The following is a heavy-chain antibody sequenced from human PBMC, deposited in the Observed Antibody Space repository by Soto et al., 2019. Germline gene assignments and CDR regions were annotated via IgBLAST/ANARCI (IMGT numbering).Heavy chain of an antibody. J-gene: IGHJ4*02. D-gene: IGHD3-22*01. CDR1: GGSISSSSYY. CDR3: MLGSGWKDFDY. CDR2: IYYSGST. V-gene: IGHV4-39*01. Sequence: QLQLQESGPGLVKPSEILSLTCTVSGGSISSSSYYWGWIRQPPGKGLEWMGSIYYSGSTYYNPSLKSRVTISVDTSKNQFSLKLSSVTAADTAVYYCMLGSGWKDFDYWGQGTLVTVS.